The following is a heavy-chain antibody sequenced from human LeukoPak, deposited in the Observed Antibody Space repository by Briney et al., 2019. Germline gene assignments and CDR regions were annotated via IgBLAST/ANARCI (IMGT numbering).Heavy chain of an antibody. Sequence: SETLSLTCTVSGGSISSGSYYWSWIRQPAGKGLEWIGRIYTSGSTNYNPSLKSRVTMSVDTSKNQFSLKLSSVTAADTAVYYCARESSTYYYDSSGYYIKESVFDYWGQGTLVTVSS. J-gene: IGHJ4*02. V-gene: IGHV4-61*02. D-gene: IGHD3-22*01. CDR3: ARESSTYYYDSSGYYIKESVFDY. CDR1: GGSISSGSYY. CDR2: IYTSGST.